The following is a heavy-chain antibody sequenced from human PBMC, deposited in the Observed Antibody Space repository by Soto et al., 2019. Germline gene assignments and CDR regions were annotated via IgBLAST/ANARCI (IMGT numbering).Heavy chain of an antibody. J-gene: IGHJ4*02. CDR1: RYTLTELS. CDR3: AMSFYRGTLDS. CDR2: FDPEDGET. Sequence: ASVKVSCKVSRYTLTELSMHWVRQAPGKGLEWMGGFDPEDGETIYAQKFQGRVTMIEDTSTDTTYMELSSLRSEDTAVYYCAMSFYRGTLDSWGQGTLVTVS. D-gene: IGHD1-26*01. V-gene: IGHV1-24*01.